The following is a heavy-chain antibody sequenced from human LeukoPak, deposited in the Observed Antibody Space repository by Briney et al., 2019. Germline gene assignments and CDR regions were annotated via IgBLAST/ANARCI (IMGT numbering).Heavy chain of an antibody. V-gene: IGHV4-59*12. Sequence: SETLSLNCTVSGGSIWSYYWIWVRQSPEKGRVWIGNIVYTGRTNYNPSLKSRVTISSDTSKNQFSLRLNSVTAADTAVYYCARDSWWDGSKTFSDWFGPWGQGTRVTVSS. CDR2: IVYTGRT. CDR1: GGSIWSYY. CDR3: ARDSWWDGSKTFSDWFGP. D-gene: IGHD3-10*01. J-gene: IGHJ5*02.